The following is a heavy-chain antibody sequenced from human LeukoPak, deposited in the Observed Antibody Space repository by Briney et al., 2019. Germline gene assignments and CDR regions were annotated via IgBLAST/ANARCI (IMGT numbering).Heavy chain of an antibody. CDR1: GFTFSNYA. D-gene: IGHD3-9*01. J-gene: IGHJ4*02. Sequence: GGSLRLSCAASGFTFSNYAMSWVRQAPGKGLEWVSAITGSGGNTYYADSVKGRFTISRDNSKNTVFLQMNSLRAEDTAVYYCAKWGDYDVLTGYVSDYWGQGTLVTVSS. V-gene: IGHV3-23*01. CDR2: ITGSGGNT. CDR3: AKWGDYDVLTGYVSDY.